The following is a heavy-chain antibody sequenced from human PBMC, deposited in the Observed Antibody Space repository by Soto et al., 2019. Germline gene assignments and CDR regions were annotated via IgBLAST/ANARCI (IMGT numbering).Heavy chain of an antibody. V-gene: IGHV4-34*01. J-gene: IGHJ4*02. Sequence: KTSETLSLTCAVYGGSFSGYYWSWIRQPPGKGLEWIGEINHSGSTNYNPSLKSRVTISVDTSKNQFSLNLSSVTAADTAVYFCARDYGYCSSSTCRDYWGQGTLVTVSS. CDR2: INHSGST. CDR1: GGSFSGYY. CDR3: ARDYGYCSSSTCRDY. D-gene: IGHD2-2*01.